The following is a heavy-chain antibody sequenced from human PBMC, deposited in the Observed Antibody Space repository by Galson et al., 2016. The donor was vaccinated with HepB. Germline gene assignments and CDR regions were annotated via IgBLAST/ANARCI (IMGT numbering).Heavy chain of an antibody. V-gene: IGHV3-23*01. CDR2: ISGSSEAI. CDR3: ATRLRAPAN. Sequence: SLRLSCAASGFTFSTYAMSWVRQAPGKGLEWVSGISGSSEAIYYADSVKSRFTISRDNSKNALYLQRNSLRAEDTAVYYCATRLRAPANWRQGAQVTVSS. J-gene: IGHJ4*02. D-gene: IGHD1-26*01. CDR1: GFTFSTYA.